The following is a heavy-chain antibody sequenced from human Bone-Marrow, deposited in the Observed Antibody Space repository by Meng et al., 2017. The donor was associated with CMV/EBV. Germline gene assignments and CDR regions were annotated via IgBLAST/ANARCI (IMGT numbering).Heavy chain of an antibody. J-gene: IGHJ5*02. CDR1: GYTFTSYD. Sequence: ASVKVSCKASGYTFTSYDINWVRQATGQGLEWMGWINPNSGGTDYAQKFQGRVTMTRDTSISTAYMELSRLRSDDTAVYYCGRDPFYCPTTTCHTYNWFDPWGQGTLVTVSS. D-gene: IGHD2-2*01. CDR2: INPNSGGT. V-gene: IGHV1-2*02. CDR3: GRDPFYCPTTTCHTYNWFDP.